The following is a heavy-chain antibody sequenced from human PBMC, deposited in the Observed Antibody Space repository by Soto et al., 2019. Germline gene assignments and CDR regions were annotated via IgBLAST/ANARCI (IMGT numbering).Heavy chain of an antibody. CDR3: ARGYSPALGAPWARVNWLDP. J-gene: IGHJ5*02. D-gene: IGHD1-26*01. CDR2: IYYIGST. V-gene: IGHV4-59*01. Sequence: SSETLSLTCTVSGGSMSNYYWSWIRQPPGKGLEWIGYIYYIGSTNYNPSLKSRVTMSVDTSRNQPSLNLTSVTAADPAVYYWARGYSPALGAPWARVNWLDPWGKGTLVTVSS. CDR1: GGSMSNYY.